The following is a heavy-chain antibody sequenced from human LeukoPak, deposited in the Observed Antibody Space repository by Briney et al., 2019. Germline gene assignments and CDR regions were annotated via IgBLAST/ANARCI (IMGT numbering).Heavy chain of an antibody. CDR3: ARWSSDYVWGSYRHTSFDALDI. D-gene: IGHD3-16*02. J-gene: IGHJ3*02. V-gene: IGHV3-30*01. CDR2: ISYDGSNK. CDR1: GFTFSSYA. Sequence: PGGSLRLSCAASGFTFSSYAMHWVRQAPGKGLEWVAVISYDGSNKYYADSVKGRFTISRDNSKNTLYLQMNSLRAEDTAVYYCARWSSDYVWGSYRHTSFDALDIWGQGTMVTVSS.